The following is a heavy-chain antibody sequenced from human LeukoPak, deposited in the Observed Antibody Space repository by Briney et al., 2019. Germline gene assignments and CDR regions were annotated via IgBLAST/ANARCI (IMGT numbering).Heavy chain of an antibody. J-gene: IGHJ6*02. V-gene: IGHV3-30*18. CDR2: ISYDGSNK. D-gene: IGHD3-10*01. CDR1: GFTFSSYG. CDR3: AKDIEVMGRGGMGGYYYGMDV. Sequence: GGSLRLSCAASGFTFSSYGMHWVRQAPGKGLEWVAVISYDGSNKYYADSVKGRFTISRDNSKNTLYLQMNSLRAEDTAVYYCAKDIEVMGRGGMGGYYYGMDVWGQGTTVTVSS.